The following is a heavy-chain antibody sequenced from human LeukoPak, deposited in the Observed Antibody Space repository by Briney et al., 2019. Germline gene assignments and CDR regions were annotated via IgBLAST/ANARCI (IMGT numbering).Heavy chain of an antibody. D-gene: IGHD4-23*01. CDR2: ISSSSSYI. Sequence: GGSLRLSCAASGFTFSSYSMNWVRQAPGKGLEWVSSISSSSSYIYYADSVKGRFTISRDNAKNSLYLQVNSLRAEDTAVYYCARGGKDYGGPPLYFDYWGQGTLVTVSS. J-gene: IGHJ4*02. CDR1: GFTFSSYS. V-gene: IGHV3-21*01. CDR3: ARGGKDYGGPPLYFDY.